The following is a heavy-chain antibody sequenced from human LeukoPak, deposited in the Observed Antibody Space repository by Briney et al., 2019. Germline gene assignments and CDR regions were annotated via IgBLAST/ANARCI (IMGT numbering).Heavy chain of an antibody. V-gene: IGHV3-7*01. D-gene: IGHD1-14*01. CDR3: TRDRSRAEDD. Sequence: PGGSLRLSCAASGFTFSGQWMSWVRQAPGKGLEWVANINQGGSDKYYVDSVKGRFTISRDNANNLLYLQMNSLRGEDTAVYYCTRDRSRAEDDWGQGTLVTVPS. CDR2: INQGGSDK. J-gene: IGHJ4*02. CDR1: GFTFSGQW.